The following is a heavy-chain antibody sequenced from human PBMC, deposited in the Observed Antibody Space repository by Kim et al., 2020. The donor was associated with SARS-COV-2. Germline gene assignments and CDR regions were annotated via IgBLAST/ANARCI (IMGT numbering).Heavy chain of an antibody. CDR1: GYTFTSYY. Sequence: ASVKVSCKASGYTFTSYYMHWVRQAPGQGLEWMGIINPSGGSTSYAQKFQGRVTMTRDTSTSTVYMELSSLRSEDTAVYYCARDQVVLRYFDWPPAPWAIGGMDVWGQGTTVTVSS. J-gene: IGHJ6*02. CDR2: INPSGGST. V-gene: IGHV1-46*01. CDR3: ARDQVVLRYFDWPPAPWAIGGMDV. D-gene: IGHD3-9*01.